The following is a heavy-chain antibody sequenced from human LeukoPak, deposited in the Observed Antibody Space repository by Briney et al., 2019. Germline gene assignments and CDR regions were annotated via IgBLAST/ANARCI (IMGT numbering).Heavy chain of an antibody. V-gene: IGHV1-3*01. J-gene: IGHJ6*02. CDR1: GYTFTSYA. CDR3: ALGFGSGSYGDYYYGMDV. CDR2: INAGNGNT. Sequence: GASVKVSCKASGYTFTSYAMHWVRQAPGQRLEWMGWINAGNGNTKYSQKFQGRVTITADKSTSTAYMELRSLRSDDTAVYYCALGFGSGSYGDYYYGMDVWGQGTTVTVSS. D-gene: IGHD3-10*01.